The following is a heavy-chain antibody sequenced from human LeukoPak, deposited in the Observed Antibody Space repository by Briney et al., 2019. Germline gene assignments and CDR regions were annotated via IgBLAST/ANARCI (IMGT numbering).Heavy chain of an antibody. CDR3: ARALYRGYYFDY. D-gene: IGHD3-16*01. J-gene: IGHJ4*02. V-gene: IGHV3-53*03. CDR1: GFTVSSNY. CDR2: IYSGGST. Sequence: GGSLRLSCAVSGFTVSSNYMSWVRQAPGKGLEWVSFIYSGGSTYYADSVKGRFTISRDNSKNTLYLQMNSLRPEDTAEYYCARALYRGYYFDYWGKGTLVTVS.